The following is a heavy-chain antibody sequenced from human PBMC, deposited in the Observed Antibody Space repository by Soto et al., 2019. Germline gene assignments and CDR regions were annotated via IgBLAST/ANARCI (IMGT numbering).Heavy chain of an antibody. CDR1: GYTFTNYG. V-gene: IGHV1-18*04. J-gene: IGHJ6*02. CDR2: ISYNGNT. Sequence: ASVKVSCKAFGYTFTNYGITWVRQAPGQGLEWMGWISYNGNTNYAQKYQGRVTMTTDTSTSTAYMELRSLTSDDTAVYYCAIEPRLYYYGMDVWGQGTTVTVSS. CDR3: AIEPRLYYYGMDV.